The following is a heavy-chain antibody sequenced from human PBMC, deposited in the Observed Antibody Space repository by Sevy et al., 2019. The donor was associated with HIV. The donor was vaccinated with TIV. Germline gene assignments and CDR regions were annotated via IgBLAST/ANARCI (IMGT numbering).Heavy chain of an antibody. D-gene: IGHD3-10*01. CDR2: TYYRSKWYN. Sequence: SQTLSLTCAISGDSVSSNSAAWNWIRQTPSRGLEWLGRTYYRSKWYNDYAVSVKSRITINPDTSKNQFSLQLNSVTPEERAVYYCERAGYYGSGTRLYYFDYWGQGTLVTVSS. CDR3: ERAGYYGSGTRLYYFDY. J-gene: IGHJ4*02. CDR1: GDSVSSNSAA. V-gene: IGHV6-1*01.